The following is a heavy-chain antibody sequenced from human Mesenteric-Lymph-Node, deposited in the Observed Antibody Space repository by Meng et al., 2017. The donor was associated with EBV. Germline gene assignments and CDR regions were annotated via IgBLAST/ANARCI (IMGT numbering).Heavy chain of an antibody. V-gene: IGHV4-34*01. CDR2: ISQSGDT. Sequence: VPVHQVVAGLLKPSETLSLTCAAYGGSFSGYHWSWIRQPPGKGLEYIGEISQSGDTNYNPSLKSRVTISVDTSRNQFSLKMRSVTAADTAVYYCARGTIFGIVVTYFDYWSQGNLVTVSS. D-gene: IGHD3-3*01. CDR3: ARGTIFGIVVTYFDY. J-gene: IGHJ4*02. CDR1: GGSFSGYH.